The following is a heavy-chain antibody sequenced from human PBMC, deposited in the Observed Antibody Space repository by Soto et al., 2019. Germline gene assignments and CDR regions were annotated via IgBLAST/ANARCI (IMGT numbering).Heavy chain of an antibody. CDR1: GFTVSGIF. D-gene: IGHD7-27*01. J-gene: IGHJ4*02. V-gene: IGHV3-53*01. CDR3: VRELGLDY. CDR2: IYPAGPT. Sequence: PGGSLRLSCAAAGFTVSGIFMNWVRQATGKGLEWVSVIYPAGPTYYEDSVKGRSTISRDNSKHTLFLQLNNLRAEDTAVYYCVRELGLDYWGQGALVTVSS.